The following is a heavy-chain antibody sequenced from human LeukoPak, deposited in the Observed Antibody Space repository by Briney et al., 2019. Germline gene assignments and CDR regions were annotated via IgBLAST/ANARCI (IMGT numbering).Heavy chain of an antibody. V-gene: IGHV3-48*01. Sequence: GGSLRLSCAASGFTFSSYSMNWVRQAPGKGLEWVSYISSSSSTIYYADSVKGRFTISRDNAKNSLYLQMNSLRAEDTAVYYCARSSAWSGYYFDYWGQGTLVTVSS. J-gene: IGHJ4*02. D-gene: IGHD3-3*01. CDR1: GFTFSSYS. CDR3: ARSSAWSGYYFDY. CDR2: ISSSSSTI.